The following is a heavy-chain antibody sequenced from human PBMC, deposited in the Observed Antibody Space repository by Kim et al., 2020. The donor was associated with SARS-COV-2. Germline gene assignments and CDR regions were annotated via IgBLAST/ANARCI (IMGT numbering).Heavy chain of an antibody. Sequence: SETLSLTCTVSGCSLSSSSYYWGWIRQPPGQGLEWIVTAYYIGNTYSNPALKRRVTITEDTSNSQFPRKLGSVAAAATGAYYCARHQIYITGYYDAFDY. CDR3: ARHQIYITGYYDAFDY. CDR2: AYYIGNT. V-gene: IGHV4-39*01. D-gene: IGHD1-26*01. J-gene: IGHJ4*01. CDR1: GCSLSSSSYY.